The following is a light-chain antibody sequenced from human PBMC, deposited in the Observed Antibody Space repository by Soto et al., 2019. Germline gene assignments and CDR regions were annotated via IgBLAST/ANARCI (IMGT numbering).Light chain of an antibody. CDR3: QSYDRSNRV. CDR1: SGSIASNY. J-gene: IGLJ3*02. Sequence: NFMLPQPHSVSESPGKTVTISCTRSSGSIASNYVQWYQQRPGSAPTTVIYEDNQRPSGVPDRFSGSIDSSSNSASLTISGLKTEDEADYYCQSYDRSNRVFGGGTKLTVL. CDR2: EDN. V-gene: IGLV6-57*03.